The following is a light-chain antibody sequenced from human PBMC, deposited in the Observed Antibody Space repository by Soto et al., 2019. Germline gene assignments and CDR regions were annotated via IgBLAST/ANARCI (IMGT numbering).Light chain of an antibody. CDR3: QQTYSTPFT. V-gene: IGKV1-39*01. CDR1: QRISNY. Sequence: IQMTQSPSSLSASVGDRVTITCRASQRISNYLNWYRQKPGKAPKLLIYAASNLQSGVPSRFSGSGSGTDFTLTISNLQPEDFATYYCQQTYSTPFTFGPGTKVDIK. J-gene: IGKJ3*01. CDR2: AAS.